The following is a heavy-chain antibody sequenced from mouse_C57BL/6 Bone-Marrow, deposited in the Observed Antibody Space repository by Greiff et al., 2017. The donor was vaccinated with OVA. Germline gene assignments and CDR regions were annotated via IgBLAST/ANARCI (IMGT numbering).Heavy chain of an antibody. V-gene: IGHV4-1*01. D-gene: IGHD1-1*01. CDR3: ARLIYGSRSYWYFDV. CDR2: INPDSSTI. Sequence: EVQLQESGGGLVQPGGSLKLSCAASGIDFSRYWMSWVRRAPGKGLEWIGEINPDSSTINYAPSLKDKFIISRDNAKNTLYLQMSKVRSEDTALYYCARLIYGSRSYWYFDVWGTGTTVTVSS. CDR1: GIDFSRYW. J-gene: IGHJ1*03.